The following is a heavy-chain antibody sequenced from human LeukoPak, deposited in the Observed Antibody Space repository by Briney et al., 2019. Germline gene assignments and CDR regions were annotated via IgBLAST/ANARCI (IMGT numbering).Heavy chain of an antibody. Sequence: GGSLRLSCAASGFTFSSYAMSWVRQAPGRGLERVSDISGSGYTTNYADSVKGRFTISRDHSKRTLFLQMNSLRAEDTAVYYCAKDRAVTATFAWDIWGQGTMVTVSS. CDR1: GFTFSSYA. CDR3: AKDRAVTATFAWDI. V-gene: IGHV3-23*01. D-gene: IGHD2-21*02. J-gene: IGHJ3*02. CDR2: ISGSGYTT.